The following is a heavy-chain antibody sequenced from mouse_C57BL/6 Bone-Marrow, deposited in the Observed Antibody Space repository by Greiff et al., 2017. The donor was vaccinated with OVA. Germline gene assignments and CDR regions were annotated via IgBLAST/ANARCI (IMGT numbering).Heavy chain of an antibody. CDR3: AGYGNYPFAY. J-gene: IGHJ3*01. CDR2: IYPGDGDT. V-gene: IGHV1-82*01. D-gene: IGHD2-10*02. CDR1: GYAFSSSW. Sequence: VMLVESGPELVKPGASVKISCKASGYAFSSSWMNWVKQRPGKGLEWIGRIYPGDGDTNYNGKFKGKATLTADKSSSTAYMQLSSLTSEVSAVYFCAGYGNYPFAYWGQGTLVTVSA.